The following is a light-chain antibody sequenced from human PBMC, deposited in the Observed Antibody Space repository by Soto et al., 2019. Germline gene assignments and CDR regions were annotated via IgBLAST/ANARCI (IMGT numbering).Light chain of an antibody. J-gene: IGLJ1*01. V-gene: IGLV4-69*01. CDR1: SGHSSYA. CDR2: LNSDGSH. Sequence: QLVLTQSPSASASLGASVKLTCTLSSGHSSYAIAWHQQQPEKGPRYLMKLNSDGSHSKGDGIPDRFSGSSSGAERYLTISSLQSEDEADYYCQIWGTGILYVFGTGTKVTVL. CDR3: QIWGTGILYV.